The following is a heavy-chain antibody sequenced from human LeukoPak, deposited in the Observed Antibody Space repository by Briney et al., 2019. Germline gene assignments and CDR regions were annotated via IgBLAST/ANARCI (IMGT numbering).Heavy chain of an antibody. Sequence: SETLSLTCTVSGGSISSYYWSWIRQPPGKGLEWIGYIYYSGGTNYNPSLKSRVTISVDTSKNQFSLKLSSVTAADTAVYYCARQGYGDIYYYYGMDVWGQGTTVTVSS. J-gene: IGHJ6*02. CDR2: IYYSGGT. CDR3: ARQGYGDIYYYYGMDV. CDR1: GGSISSYY. D-gene: IGHD4-17*01. V-gene: IGHV4-59*08.